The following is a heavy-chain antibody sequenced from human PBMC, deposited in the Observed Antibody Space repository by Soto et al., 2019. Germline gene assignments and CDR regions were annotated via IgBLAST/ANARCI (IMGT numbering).Heavy chain of an antibody. D-gene: IGHD1-26*01. V-gene: IGHV4-4*02. CDR1: GDSISSTNW. Sequence: LSLTCAVSGDSISSTNWWTWVRQPPGKGLEWIGEIYHSGGSNYNPSLRGRVTISVDKSKNQFSLRLSSVTAADTAVYYCARVPGIVEPTHFDCWGQGPPAPVS. J-gene: IGHJ4*02. CDR2: IYHSGGS. CDR3: ARVPGIVEPTHFDC.